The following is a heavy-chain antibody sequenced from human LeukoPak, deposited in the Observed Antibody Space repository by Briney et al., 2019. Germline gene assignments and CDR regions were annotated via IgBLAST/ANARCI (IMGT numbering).Heavy chain of an antibody. Sequence: GGSLRLSCATPGFTFSGYGMHWVRQAPGKGLEWVTVIWSDGSNKYYADSVKGRFTISRDNSKNTLYLQMNSLRAEDTAVYYCARGYYAGRGHHFEYWGQGTLVTVSS. D-gene: IGHD3-22*01. J-gene: IGHJ4*02. CDR1: GFTFSGYG. V-gene: IGHV3-33*01. CDR3: ARGYYAGRGHHFEY. CDR2: IWSDGSNK.